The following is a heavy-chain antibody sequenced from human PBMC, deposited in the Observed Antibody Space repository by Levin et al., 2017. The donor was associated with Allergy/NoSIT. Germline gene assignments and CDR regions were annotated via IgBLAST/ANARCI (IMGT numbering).Heavy chain of an antibody. CDR1: GYTFTSYG. D-gene: IGHD5-18*01. Sequence: GASVKVSCKASGYTFTSYGISWVRQAPGQGLEWMGWITSNNGNTHYAQRLQGRVTMTTDTSTRTAYMELRSLRSDDTAVYYCARSAVSYSYGYIAYWGQGTLVTVSS. CDR2: ITSNNGNT. V-gene: IGHV1-18*01. J-gene: IGHJ4*02. CDR3: ARSAVSYSYGYIAY.